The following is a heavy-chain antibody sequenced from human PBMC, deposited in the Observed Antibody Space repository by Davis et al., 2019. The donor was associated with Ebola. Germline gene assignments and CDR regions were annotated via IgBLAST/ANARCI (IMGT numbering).Heavy chain of an antibody. V-gene: IGHV4-34*01. Sequence: SETLSLTCAVYGGSFSGYYWSWIRQPPGKGLEWIGSIYYSGSTYYNPSLKSRVTISVDTSKNQFSLKLSSVTAADTAVYYCAGQTSNFDYWGQGTLVTVSS. CDR1: GGSFSGYY. J-gene: IGHJ4*02. CDR2: IYYSGST. D-gene: IGHD3-3*02. CDR3: AGQTSNFDY.